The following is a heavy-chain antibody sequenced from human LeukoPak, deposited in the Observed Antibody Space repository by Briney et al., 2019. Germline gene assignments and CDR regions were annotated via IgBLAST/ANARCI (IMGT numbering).Heavy chain of an antibody. Sequence: GGSLRLSCAASGFTFSSYGMHWVRQAPGKGLEWVAAISFDGSDENYADSVKGRFTISRDDSKNTLYLQMNSLRAEDTAVYYCAKDRSSSWAFDYWGQGTQVTVSS. D-gene: IGHD6-13*01. J-gene: IGHJ4*02. CDR3: AKDRSSSWAFDY. CDR1: GFTFSSYG. CDR2: ISFDGSDE. V-gene: IGHV3-30*18.